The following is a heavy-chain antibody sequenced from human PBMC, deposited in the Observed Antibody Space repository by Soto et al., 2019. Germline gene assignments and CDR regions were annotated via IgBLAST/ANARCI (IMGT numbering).Heavy chain of an antibody. V-gene: IGHV1-24*01. Sequence: ASVKVSCKVSGYTLTELSMHWVRQAPGKGLEWMGGFDPEDGETIYAQKFQGRVTMTEDTSTDTAYMGLSSLRSEDTAAYYCATGSWFQADYYGMDVWGQGTTVTVSS. CDR3: ATGSWFQADYYGMDV. CDR1: GYTLTELS. D-gene: IGHD6-13*01. J-gene: IGHJ6*02. CDR2: FDPEDGET.